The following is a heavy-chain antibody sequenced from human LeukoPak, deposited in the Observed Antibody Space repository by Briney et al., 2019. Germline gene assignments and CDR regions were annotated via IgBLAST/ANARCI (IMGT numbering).Heavy chain of an antibody. CDR1: GYTFIAYT. J-gene: IGHJ4*02. Sequence: ASVKVSCKAFGYTFIAYTMHWVRQAPGQGLEWMGWIDTNTGNPTYAQGFAGRFVFSLDTSVTTTYLQISSLKAEDTAVYFCTRGRDTTGYFVYWGQGTLVTVSS. CDR2: IDTNTGNP. CDR3: TRGRDTTGYFVY. D-gene: IGHD3-22*01. V-gene: IGHV7-4-1*02.